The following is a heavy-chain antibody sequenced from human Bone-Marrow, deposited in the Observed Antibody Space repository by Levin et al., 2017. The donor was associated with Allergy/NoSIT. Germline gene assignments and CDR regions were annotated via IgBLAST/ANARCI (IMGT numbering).Heavy chain of an antibody. D-gene: IGHD2-2*01. CDR3: ARGRGLIVVVPAAITGTTFRSYFDY. V-gene: IGHV4-34*01. CDR1: GGSFSGYY. CDR2: INHSGST. Sequence: SQTLSLTCAVYGGSFSGYYWSWIRQPPGKGLEWIGEINHSGSTNYNPSLKSRVTISVDTSKNQFSLKLSSVTAADTAVYYCARGRGLIVVVPAAITGTTFRSYFDYWGQGTLVTVSS. J-gene: IGHJ4*02.